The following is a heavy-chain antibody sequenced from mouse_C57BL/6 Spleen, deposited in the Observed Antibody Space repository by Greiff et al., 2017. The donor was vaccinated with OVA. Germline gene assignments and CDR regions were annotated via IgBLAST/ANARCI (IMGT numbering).Heavy chain of an antibody. CDR3: ATYDYFDY. CDR1: GFTFSSYG. CDR2: ISSGGSYT. V-gene: IGHV5-6*01. D-gene: IGHD1-1*01. J-gene: IGHJ2*01. Sequence: EVQLVESGGDLVQPGGSLKLSCAASGFTFSSYGMSWVRQTPDKRLEWVATISSGGSYTYSPDSVKGRFTISRDNAKNTLYLQMSSLKSEDTAMYYCATYDYFDYWGQGTTLTVSS.